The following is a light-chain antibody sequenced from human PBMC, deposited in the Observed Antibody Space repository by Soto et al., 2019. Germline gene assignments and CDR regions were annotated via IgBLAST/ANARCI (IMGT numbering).Light chain of an antibody. V-gene: IGKV1-9*01. J-gene: IGKJ1*01. CDR2: GAS. CDR1: PAIASF. CDR3: QQLNGSPWT. Sequence: IHLTQSPSSLSASVGDRVTITCRASPAIASFLAWYQQEPGTAPKLLIYGASTLQSGVPSRFSGSRSGTDYTLTIASLQPEDFATYYCQQLNGSPWTFGQGTKVDIK.